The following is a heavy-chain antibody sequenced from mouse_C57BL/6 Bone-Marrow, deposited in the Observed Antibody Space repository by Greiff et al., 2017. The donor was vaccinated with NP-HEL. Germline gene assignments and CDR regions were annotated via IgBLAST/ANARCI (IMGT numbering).Heavy chain of an antibody. CDR1: GFTFTDYY. J-gene: IGHJ2*01. CDR3: ARYTVYDGYFDY. V-gene: IGHV7-3*01. D-gene: IGHD2-3*01. CDR2: IRNRANGYTT. Sequence: EVQGVESGGGLVQPGGSLSLSCEASGFTFTDYYMSWVRQTPGKALEWLGFIRNRANGYTTEYSASVKGRFTISRDNSQSILYLQMNALRAEDSATYYCARYTVYDGYFDYWGQGTTLTVSS.